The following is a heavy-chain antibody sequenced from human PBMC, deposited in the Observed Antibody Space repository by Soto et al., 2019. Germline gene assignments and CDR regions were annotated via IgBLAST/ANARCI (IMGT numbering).Heavy chain of an antibody. Sequence: GSLRLSCAASGFTFSSYAMSWVRQAPGKGLEWVSAISGSGGSTYYADSVKGRFTISRDNSKNTPYLQMNSLRAEDTAVYYCAKGRRITIFGVVISWGQGTLVTVSS. CDR1: GFTFSSYA. CDR3: AKGRRITIFGVVIS. CDR2: ISGSGGST. J-gene: IGHJ4*02. V-gene: IGHV3-23*01. D-gene: IGHD3-3*01.